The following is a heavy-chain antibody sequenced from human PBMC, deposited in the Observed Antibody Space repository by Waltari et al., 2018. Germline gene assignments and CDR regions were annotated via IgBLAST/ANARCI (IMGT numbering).Heavy chain of an antibody. D-gene: IGHD3-22*01. V-gene: IGHV3-74*01. Sequence: EVQLVESGGGLVQPGGSLRLSCAAPGFTFSRSWMHWVRHAPGKGLVWVSRINRDGSGTIYADSVKGRFTISRDNAKNTLYLQLNSLRVEDTAVYYCAREPSPDSSGYFYYYMDVWGKGTTVTVSS. CDR2: INRDGSGT. CDR3: AREPSPDSSGYFYYYMDV. CDR1: GFTFSRSW. J-gene: IGHJ6*03.